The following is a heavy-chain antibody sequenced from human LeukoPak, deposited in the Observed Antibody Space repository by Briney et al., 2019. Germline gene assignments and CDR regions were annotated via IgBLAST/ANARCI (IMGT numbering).Heavy chain of an antibody. V-gene: IGHV3-23*01. Sequence: GGSLRLSCAASGFTFSRSAMTWVRQGPGTGLEFVASIIYSGGATYYADSVKGRFTISRDNSKNTLYLQMNSLRAEDTAVYHCAKGGGSERNYYMDVWGKGTTVTVSS. CDR1: GFTFSRSA. CDR2: IIYSGGAT. CDR3: AKGGGSERNYYMDV. J-gene: IGHJ6*03. D-gene: IGHD3-10*01.